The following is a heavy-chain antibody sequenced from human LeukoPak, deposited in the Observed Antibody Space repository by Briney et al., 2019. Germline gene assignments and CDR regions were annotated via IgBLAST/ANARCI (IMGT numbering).Heavy chain of an antibody. CDR1: GGSISSYY. CDR3: AREGSPIWLGETRPTLGYFDY. D-gene: IGHD3-10*01. Sequence: PSETLSLTCTVSGGSISSYYWSWIRQPPGKGLEWIGYIYYSGSTNYNPSLKSRVTISVDTSKNQFSLKLSSVTAADTAVYYCAREGSPIWLGETRPTLGYFDYWGQGTLVTVSS. J-gene: IGHJ4*02. V-gene: IGHV4-59*01. CDR2: IYYSGST.